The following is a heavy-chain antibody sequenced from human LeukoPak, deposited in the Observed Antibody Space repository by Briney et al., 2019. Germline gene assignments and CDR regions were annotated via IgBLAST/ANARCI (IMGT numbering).Heavy chain of an antibody. Sequence: SETLSLTCTVSGGSISSSSYYWGWIRQPPGEGLEWIGSIYYSGSTYYNPSLKSRVTISVDKSKNQFSLKLSSVTAADTAVYYCARTYYDSSGYYSQFDYWGQGTLVTVSS. V-gene: IGHV4-39*01. D-gene: IGHD3-22*01. CDR3: ARTYYDSSGYYSQFDY. J-gene: IGHJ4*02. CDR2: IYYSGST. CDR1: GGSISSSSYY.